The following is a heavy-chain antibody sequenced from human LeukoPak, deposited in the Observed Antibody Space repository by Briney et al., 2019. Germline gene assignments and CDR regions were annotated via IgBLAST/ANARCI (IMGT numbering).Heavy chain of an antibody. J-gene: IGHJ4*02. Sequence: PGGSLRLSCAASGFTFSDYYMSWIRQAPGKGLEWVSLIYSGGSTYYAASVEGRFTISRDNSRNTLYLQMNSLGGEDTAVYYCARDGPYCINGICYRKYYFDYWGQGTLVTVSS. CDR1: GFTFSDYY. V-gene: IGHV3-66*02. CDR3: ARDGPYCINGICYRKYYFDY. CDR2: IYSGGST. D-gene: IGHD2-8*01.